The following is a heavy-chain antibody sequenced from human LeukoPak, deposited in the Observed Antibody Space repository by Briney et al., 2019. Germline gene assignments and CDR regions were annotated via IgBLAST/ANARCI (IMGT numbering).Heavy chain of an antibody. CDR2: IYYSGTT. V-gene: IGHV4-39*01. CDR1: GDSIRSSDYY. J-gene: IGHJ4*02. Sequence: SETLSLTCTVSGDSIRSSDYYWGWIRQPPGKGLKWIANIYYSGTTYYNPSLKSRVTISVDTSKNQFSLSLRSVTAADTAVYFCARNRRGYSYGTLYYFDYWGQGTLVTVSS. CDR3: ARNRRGYSYGTLYYFDY. D-gene: IGHD5-18*01.